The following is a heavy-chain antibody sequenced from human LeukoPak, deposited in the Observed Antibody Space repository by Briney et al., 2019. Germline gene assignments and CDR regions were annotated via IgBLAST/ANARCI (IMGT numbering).Heavy chain of an antibody. J-gene: IGHJ4*02. Sequence: GESLKISCKGSGYSFTSYWTGWVRQMPGKSLEWMGIIYPGDSDTRYSPSFQGQGTISADKSISTAYLQWSSLKASDTAMYYCARLFYGSGSYPDYWGQGTLVTVSS. CDR2: IYPGDSDT. CDR3: ARLFYGSGSYPDY. V-gene: IGHV5-51*01. D-gene: IGHD3-10*01. CDR1: GYSFTSYW.